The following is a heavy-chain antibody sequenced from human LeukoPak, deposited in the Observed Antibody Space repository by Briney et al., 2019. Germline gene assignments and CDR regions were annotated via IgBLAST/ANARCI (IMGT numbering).Heavy chain of an antibody. CDR2: INNDGSDT. CDR3: ARHIVVVPAAPHFDY. J-gene: IGHJ4*02. CDR1: GFTFSRYW. V-gene: IGHV3-74*01. D-gene: IGHD2-2*01. Sequence: PGGSLRLSCAASGFTFSRYWMHWVRQAPGKGLVWVSRINNDGSDTSYADSVKGRFTISRDNAKNSLYLQMNSLRAEDTAVYYCARHIVVVPAAPHFDYWGQGTLVTVSS.